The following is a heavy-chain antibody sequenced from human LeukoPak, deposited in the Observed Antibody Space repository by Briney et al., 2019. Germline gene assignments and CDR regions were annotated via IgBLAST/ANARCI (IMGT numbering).Heavy chain of an antibody. D-gene: IGHD6-13*01. V-gene: IGHV3-23*01. CDR1: GFTFSSYA. J-gene: IGHJ1*01. Sequence: GGSLRLSCAASGFTFSSYAMSWVRQAPGKGLEWVSAISGSGGSTYYADSVKGRFTISRDNSKNTQYLQMNSLRAEDTALYYCAKVEYSSNIPQHWGQGTLVTVSS. CDR3: AKVEYSSNIPQH. CDR2: ISGSGGST.